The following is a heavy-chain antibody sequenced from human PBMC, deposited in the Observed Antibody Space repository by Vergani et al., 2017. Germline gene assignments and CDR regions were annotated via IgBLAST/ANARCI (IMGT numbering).Heavy chain of an antibody. D-gene: IGHD1-26*01. Sequence: QVQLVQSGSELKKPGASVKVSCKASGYTFTSYAMNWVRQAPGQGLEWMGWINTNTGNPTYAQGFTGRFVFSLDTSVSTAYLQISSLKAEDTAVYYCARGMVGATTVHYNWFDPWGQGTLVTVSS. CDR3: ARGMVGATTVHYNWFDP. V-gene: IGHV7-4-1*02. CDR2: INTNTGNP. CDR1: GYTFTSYA. J-gene: IGHJ5*02.